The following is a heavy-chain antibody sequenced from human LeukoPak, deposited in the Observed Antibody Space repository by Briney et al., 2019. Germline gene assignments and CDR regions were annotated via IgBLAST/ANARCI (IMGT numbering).Heavy chain of an antibody. CDR3: AKCLLLRSDDYAPFDY. D-gene: IGHD4-17*01. V-gene: IGHV1-69*02. Sequence: ASVKVSCKASGYTFTGYYMHWVRQAPGQGLEWMGRIIPILGIANYAQKFQGRVTITADKSTSTAYMELSSLRSEDTAVYYCAKCLLLRSDDYAPFDYWGQGILVTVSS. CDR1: GYTFTGYY. CDR2: IIPILGIA. J-gene: IGHJ4*02.